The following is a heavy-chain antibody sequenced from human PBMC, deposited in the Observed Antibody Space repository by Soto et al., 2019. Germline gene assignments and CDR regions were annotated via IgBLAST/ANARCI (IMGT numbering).Heavy chain of an antibody. CDR3: ARHGNGDDY. V-gene: IGHV1-18*01. D-gene: IGHD2-8*01. CDR2: IRSYNNST. Sequence: QVQLVQSGAEVKKPGASVKVSCKASGYTFTSYGVNWVRQAPGQGLEWMGWIRSYNNSTNYAQKHQGRVTINTDTSTNTAYMELRSLRSDDTAVYYCARHGNGDDYWGQGTLVTVSS. J-gene: IGHJ4*02. CDR1: GYTFTSYG.